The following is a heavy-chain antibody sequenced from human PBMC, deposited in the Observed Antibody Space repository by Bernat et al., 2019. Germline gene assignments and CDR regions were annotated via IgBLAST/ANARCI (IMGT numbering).Heavy chain of an antibody. CDR3: ARDYISSVTTSDYYYGMDV. V-gene: IGHV1-2*04. Sequence: QVQLVQSGAEVKKPGASVKVSCKASGYTFTGYYMHWVRQAPGQGLEWMGWINPNSGGTNYAQKFQGWVTMTRDTSISTAYMELSRLRSDHTAVYYCARDYISSVTTSDYYYGMDVWGQGTTVTVSS. J-gene: IGHJ6*02. CDR1: GYTFTGYY. D-gene: IGHD4-17*01. CDR2: INPNSGGT.